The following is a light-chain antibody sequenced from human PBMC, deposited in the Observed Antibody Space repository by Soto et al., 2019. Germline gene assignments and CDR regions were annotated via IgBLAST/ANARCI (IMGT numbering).Light chain of an antibody. CDR1: SDYNDYK. Sequence: QSVLTQPPSASASLGASVTLTCTVSSDYNDYKVDWYQQRPGKGPRFVMRVGTGEIVGSKGDGIPDRFSVLGSGLNRYLTIKNIQEEDESDYHCGADHGSGTNFVCVFGGGTKLTVL. CDR3: GADHGSGTNFVCV. V-gene: IGLV9-49*01. J-gene: IGLJ2*01. CDR2: VGTGEIVG.